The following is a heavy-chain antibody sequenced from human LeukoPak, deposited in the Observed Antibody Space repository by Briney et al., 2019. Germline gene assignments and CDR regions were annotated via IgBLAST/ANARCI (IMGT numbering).Heavy chain of an antibody. CDR3: ARDQVAATSAHNFDY. V-gene: IGHV1-2*02. D-gene: IGHD1-26*01. J-gene: IGHJ4*02. Sequence: GASVKVSFKTSGYTFTDYYMHWVRQAPGQGLERMGWINPNSGGTNYAQKFQGRVTMTRDTSISTDYMDLSRLRSDDTAVYYCARDQVAATSAHNFDYWGQGTLVTVSS. CDR2: INPNSGGT. CDR1: GYTFTDYY.